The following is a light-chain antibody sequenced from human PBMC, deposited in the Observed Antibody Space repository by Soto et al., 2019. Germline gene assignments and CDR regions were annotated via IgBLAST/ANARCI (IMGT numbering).Light chain of an antibody. CDR2: DAS. CDR1: QSISSW. Sequence: DIQMTQSPSTLSASVGDRVTITCRASQSISSWLAWYQQKPGKAPKLLIYDASSLESGVPSRLSGGGSGTEFTLTISSLQPDDFATYYCQQYNSYPWTFGQGTKVDIK. V-gene: IGKV1-5*01. CDR3: QQYNSYPWT. J-gene: IGKJ1*01.